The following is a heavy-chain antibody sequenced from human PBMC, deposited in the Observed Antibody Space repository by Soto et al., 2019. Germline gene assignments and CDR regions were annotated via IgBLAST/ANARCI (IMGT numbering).Heavy chain of an antibody. V-gene: IGHV1-69*01. CDR1: GGTFSSYA. D-gene: IGHD2-8*01. Sequence: GASVEVSCKASGGTFSSYAISWVQQAPGQGVEWMGGIIPIFGTANYAQKFQGRVTITADESTSTAYMELSSLRSEDTAVYYCARDHTYCTNGVCYIFDYWGQGTLVTVSS. CDR3: ARDHTYCTNGVCYIFDY. CDR2: IIPIFGTA. J-gene: IGHJ4*02.